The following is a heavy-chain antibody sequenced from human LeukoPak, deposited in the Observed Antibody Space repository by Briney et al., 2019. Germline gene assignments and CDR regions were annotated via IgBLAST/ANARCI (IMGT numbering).Heavy chain of an antibody. CDR2: IRYDGSNK. D-gene: IGHD6-13*01. CDR1: GFTFSSYG. J-gene: IGHJ6*03. CDR3: AKVLADSSSWYYGYYYYYYMDV. V-gene: IGHV3-30*02. Sequence: QAGGSLRLSCAASGFTFSSYGMHWVRQAPGKGLEWVAFIRYDGSNKYYADSVKGRFTISRDNSKNTLYLQMSSLRAEDTAVYYCAKVLADSSSWYYGYYYYYYMDVWGKGTTVTISS.